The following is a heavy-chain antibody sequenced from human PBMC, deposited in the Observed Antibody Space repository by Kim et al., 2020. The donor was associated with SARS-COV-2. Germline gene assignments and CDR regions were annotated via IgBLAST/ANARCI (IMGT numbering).Heavy chain of an antibody. CDR1: GFTFSSYS. Sequence: GGSLRLSCAASGFTFSSYSMNWVRQAPGKGLEWVSSISSSSSYIYYADSVKGRFTISRDNAKNSLYLQMNSLRAEDTAVYYCARDLFDDYVWGSYRTGSSSLFAFDIWGQGTMVTVSS. V-gene: IGHV3-21*01. D-gene: IGHD3-16*02. CDR2: ISSSSSYI. CDR3: ARDLFDDYVWGSYRTGSSSLFAFDI. J-gene: IGHJ3*02.